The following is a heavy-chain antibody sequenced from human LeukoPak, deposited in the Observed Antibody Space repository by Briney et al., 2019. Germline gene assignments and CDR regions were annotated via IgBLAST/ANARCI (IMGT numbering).Heavy chain of an antibody. Sequence: SETLSLTCAVYGGSFSGYYWSWIRQPPGKGLEWIGEINHSGSTNYNPSLKSRVTISVDTSKNQFSLKLSSVTAADTAVYYCARGYGRGYSYGRYFGYWGQGTLVTVSS. J-gene: IGHJ4*02. CDR1: GGSFSGYY. CDR2: INHSGST. D-gene: IGHD5-18*01. CDR3: ARGYGRGYSYGRYFGY. V-gene: IGHV4-34*01.